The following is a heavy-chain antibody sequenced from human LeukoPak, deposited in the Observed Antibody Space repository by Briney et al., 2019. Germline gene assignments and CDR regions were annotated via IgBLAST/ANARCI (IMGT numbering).Heavy chain of an antibody. Sequence: GGSLRLSCAASGFTFSSYDTNRVRQAPGKGLEWVSGISGSGSRTYYIDSVKGRFTISRDNSKNTLYLQMNSLRAEDTAVYYCARDAWFDPWGQGTLVTVSS. J-gene: IGHJ5*02. V-gene: IGHV3-23*01. CDR2: ISGSGSRT. CDR3: ARDAWFDP. CDR1: GFTFSSYD.